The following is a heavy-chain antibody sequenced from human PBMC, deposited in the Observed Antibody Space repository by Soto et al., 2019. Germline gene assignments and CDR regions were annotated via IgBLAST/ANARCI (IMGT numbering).Heavy chain of an antibody. V-gene: IGHV1-18*01. D-gene: IGHD2-15*01. CDR2: ISAYNGNT. J-gene: IGHJ6*02. Sequence: QVQLVQSGAEVKKPGASVKVSCKASGYTFTSYGISWVRQAPGQGLEWMGWISAYNGNTNYAQKRKGSVTMTTDTATSTADVELRSLRSDYTAVYYCARVGYCSGGSCYSIYYYYYGMDVWGQGTTVTVSS. CDR3: ARVGYCSGGSCYSIYYYYYGMDV. CDR1: GYTFTSYG.